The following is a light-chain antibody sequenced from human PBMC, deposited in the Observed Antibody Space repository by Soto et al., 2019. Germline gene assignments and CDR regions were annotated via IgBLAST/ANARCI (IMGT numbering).Light chain of an antibody. V-gene: IGKV4-1*01. CDR1: QSVLYSSNNKNY. J-gene: IGKJ2*01. CDR2: WAS. Sequence: DSVMTQSPEALVVSLSERATINCKSSQSVLYSSNNKNYLAWYQQKPGQPPKLPIYWASARESGVPDRFSGSGSGTDCTLTISSLKAEDVAVYYCELYYNTPLPFG. CDR3: ELYYNTPLP.